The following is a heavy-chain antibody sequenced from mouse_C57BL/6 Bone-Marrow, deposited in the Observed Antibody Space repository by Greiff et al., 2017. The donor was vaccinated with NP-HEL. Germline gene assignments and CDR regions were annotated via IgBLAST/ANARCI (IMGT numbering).Heavy chain of an antibody. CDR2: INPNNGGT. J-gene: IGHJ2*01. CDR3: ARGSYYYGSSLGY. V-gene: IGHV1-26*01. CDR1: GYTFTDYY. Sequence: EVQLQQSGPELVKPGASVKISCKASGYTFTDYYMNWVKQSHGKSLEWIGDINPNNGGTSYNQKFKGKATLTVDKSSSTAYMELRSLTSEDSAVYYCARGSYYYGSSLGYWGQGTTLTVSS. D-gene: IGHD1-1*01.